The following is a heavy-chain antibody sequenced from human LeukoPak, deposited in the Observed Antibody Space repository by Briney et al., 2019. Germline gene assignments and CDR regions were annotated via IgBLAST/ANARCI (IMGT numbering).Heavy chain of an antibody. D-gene: IGHD6-19*01. CDR2: TYYRSTWYS. J-gene: IGHJ4*02. Sequence: SQTLSPTCAISGDSVSSNSATWNWIRQSPSRGLEWLGRTYYRSTWYSDYAVSVKSRITINPDTSKNQFSLQLDSVTPEDTAVYYCARSRQYNGGWYPDYWGQGTLVTVSS. CDR3: ARSRQYNGGWYPDY. CDR1: GDSVSSNSAT. V-gene: IGHV6-1*01.